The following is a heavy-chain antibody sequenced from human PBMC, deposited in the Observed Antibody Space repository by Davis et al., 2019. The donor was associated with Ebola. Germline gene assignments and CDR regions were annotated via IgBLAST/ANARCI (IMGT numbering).Heavy chain of an antibody. J-gene: IGHJ6*02. CDR3: ATDGESSAHYYYYGMDV. D-gene: IGHD2-15*01. CDR2: IIPIFGTA. Sequence: SVKVSCKASGGTFGSYAISWVRQAPGQGLEWMGGIIPIFGTANYAQKFQGRVTITADKSTSTAYMELSSLRSEDTAVYYCATDGESSAHYYYYGMDVWGQGTTVTVSS. CDR1: GGTFGSYA. V-gene: IGHV1-69*06.